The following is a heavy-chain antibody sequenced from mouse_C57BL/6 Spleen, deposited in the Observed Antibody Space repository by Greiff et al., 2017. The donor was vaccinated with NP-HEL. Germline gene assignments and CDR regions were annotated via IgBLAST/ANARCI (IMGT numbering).Heavy chain of an antibody. J-gene: IGHJ3*01. V-gene: IGHV1-39*01. CDR1: GYSFTDYY. CDR2: INPNYGTT. CDR3: ARSDEYGGTGFAY. Sequence: VQLQQSGPELVRPGASVKLSCKASGYSFTDYYMNWVKQSHGKRLEWIGGINPNYGTTSYNQKFKGKATLTVDQSSSTAYMQLNSLTSEDSAVYYCARSDEYGGTGFAYWGQGTLVTVSA. D-gene: IGHD1-2*01.